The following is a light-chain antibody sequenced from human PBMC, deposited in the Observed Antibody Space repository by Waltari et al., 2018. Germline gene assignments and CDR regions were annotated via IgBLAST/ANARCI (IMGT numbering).Light chain of an antibody. V-gene: IGKV1-16*02. J-gene: IGKJ4*01. CDR2: AAS. Sequence: DIQMTQSPSSLSASVGDRVTITCRASQVIYKYLAWFQQQPGKAPKSLIYAASSLQRGVPSKFSGSGAGTDFTLTISSLQPEDLATYYCQQYNDYPLTVGGGTRVEIK. CDR3: QQYNDYPLT. CDR1: QVIYKY.